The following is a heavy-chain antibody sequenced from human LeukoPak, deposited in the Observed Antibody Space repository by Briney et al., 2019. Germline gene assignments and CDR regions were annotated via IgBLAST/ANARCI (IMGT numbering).Heavy chain of an antibody. V-gene: IGHV1-24*01. CDR1: GYTLTELS. CDR3: ATDPLGAVAGRFDY. CDR2: FDPEDGET. D-gene: IGHD6-19*01. Sequence: KPGASVKVSCKVSGYTLTELSMHWVRQAPGKGLEWMGGFDPEDGETIYAQKFQGRVTMTEDTSTDTAYMELSSLRSEDTAVYYCATDPLGAVAGRFDYWGQGTLVTVSS. J-gene: IGHJ4*02.